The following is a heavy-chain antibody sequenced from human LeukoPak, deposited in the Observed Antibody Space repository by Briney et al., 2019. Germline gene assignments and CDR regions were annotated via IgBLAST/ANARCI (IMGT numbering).Heavy chain of an antibody. D-gene: IGHD6-19*01. CDR2: IYTSGST. Sequence: PSETLSLTCTVSGGSINSYYWSWIRQPAGKGLEWIGRIYTSGSTNYNPSLKSRVTMSVDTSKNQFSLKLSSVTAADTAVYYCAREAVAGNYYMDVWGKGTTVTVSS. CDR3: AREAVAGNYYMDV. V-gene: IGHV4-4*07. J-gene: IGHJ6*03. CDR1: GGSINSYY.